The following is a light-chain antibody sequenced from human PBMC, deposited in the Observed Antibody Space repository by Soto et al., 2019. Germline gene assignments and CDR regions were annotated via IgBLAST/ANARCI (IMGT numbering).Light chain of an antibody. CDR3: QRYINYPWT. CDR2: DAS. J-gene: IGKJ1*01. Sequence: DIQMTQSPSTLSASVGDRVTITCRASQSISTWLAWYQQKPGKAPKLLIYDASSLESGVPSRFGGGGSGTEFTLTISSLQPDDFAIYYCQRYINYPWTFGQGTKVDIK. V-gene: IGKV1-5*01. CDR1: QSISTW.